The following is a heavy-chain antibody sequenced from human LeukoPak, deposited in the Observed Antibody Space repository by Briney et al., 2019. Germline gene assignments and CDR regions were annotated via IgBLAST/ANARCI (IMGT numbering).Heavy chain of an antibody. Sequence: SETLSLTCTVSGGSISSSSYYWGWIRQPPGKGLEWIGSIYYSGSTYYNPSLKSRVTISVDTSKNQFSLKLSSVTAADTAVYYCARGGDYYDSGNWFDPWGQGTLVTVSS. CDR3: ARGGDYYDSGNWFDP. V-gene: IGHV4-39*07. CDR1: GGSISSSSYY. CDR2: IYYSGST. D-gene: IGHD3-22*01. J-gene: IGHJ5*02.